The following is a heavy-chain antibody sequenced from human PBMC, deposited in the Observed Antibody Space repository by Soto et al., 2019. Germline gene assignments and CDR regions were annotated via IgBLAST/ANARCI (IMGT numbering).Heavy chain of an antibody. J-gene: IGHJ4*02. CDR1: GFTFSSYA. V-gene: IGHV3-23*01. CDR2: ISGSGGST. Sequence: GGSLRLSCAASGFTFSSYAMSWVRQAPGKGLEWVSAISGSGGSTYYADSVKGRFTISRDNSKNTLCLQMNSLRAEDTAVYYCAKDHRRGVGGSSGYWGQGTLVTVSS. CDR3: AKDHRRGVGGSSGY. D-gene: IGHD1-26*01.